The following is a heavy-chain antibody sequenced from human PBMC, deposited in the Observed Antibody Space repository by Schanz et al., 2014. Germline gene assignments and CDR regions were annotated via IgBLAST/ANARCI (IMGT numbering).Heavy chain of an antibody. CDR1: GFTVNTNY. CDR2: MYINSGST. V-gene: IGHV3-53*01. D-gene: IGHD3-22*01. Sequence: EVQLVESGGGLIQPGGSLRLSCAVSGFTVNTNYMSWVRQAPGKGLEWISSMYINSGSTQYADSVKGRFIISRDNAKNSLYLQMNSLRTEDTAVYFCAKSYDTSGYSGFDYGGQGTLVSVSS. J-gene: IGHJ4*02. CDR3: AKSYDTSGYSGFDY.